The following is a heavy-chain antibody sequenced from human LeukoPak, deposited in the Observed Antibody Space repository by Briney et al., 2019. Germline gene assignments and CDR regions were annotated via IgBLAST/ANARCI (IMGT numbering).Heavy chain of an antibody. Sequence: ASVKVSCKASGYTFTSFAIHWVRQAPGQRLEWMGWINAGNGNTKYSQKFQGRVTITRDTSASTANMELSSLRSEDTAVYYCARDTGLGRYYDSSGYYPAGRWFEPWGLGTPVTVSS. J-gene: IGHJ5*02. D-gene: IGHD3-22*01. V-gene: IGHV1-3*01. CDR3: ARDTGLGRYYDSSGYYPAGRWFEP. CDR1: GYTFTSFA. CDR2: INAGNGNT.